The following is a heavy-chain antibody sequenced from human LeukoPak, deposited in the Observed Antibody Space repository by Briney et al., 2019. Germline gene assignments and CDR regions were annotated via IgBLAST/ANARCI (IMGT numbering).Heavy chain of an antibody. J-gene: IGHJ4*02. CDR1: GFTFSSYS. D-gene: IGHD3-3*01. CDR2: ISSSSCI. CDR3: ARGPFWSGYSDY. Sequence: GGSLRLSCAASGFTFSSYSMNWVRQAPGKGLEWVSSISSSSCIYYADSVKGRFTISRDNAKNSLYLQMNSLRAEDTAVYYCARGPFWSGYSDYWGQGTLVTVSS. V-gene: IGHV3-21*01.